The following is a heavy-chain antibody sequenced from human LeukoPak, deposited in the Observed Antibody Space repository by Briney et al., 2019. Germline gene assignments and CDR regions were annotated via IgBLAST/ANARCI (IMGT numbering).Heavy chain of an antibody. V-gene: IGHV4-59*01. J-gene: IGHJ3*02. CDR3: ARDEGGSAFDI. CDR2: IYYSGST. D-gene: IGHD3-16*01. Sequence: SETLSLTCTVPGGSISRYYWSWIRQPPGKGLEWIGYIYYSGSTNYNPSLKSRVTISVDTSKNQFSLKLSSVTAADTAVYYCARDEGGSAFDIWGQGTMVTVSS. CDR1: GGSISRYY.